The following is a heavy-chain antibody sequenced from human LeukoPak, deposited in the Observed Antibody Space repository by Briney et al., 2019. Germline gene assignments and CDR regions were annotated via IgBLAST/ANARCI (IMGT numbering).Heavy chain of an antibody. V-gene: IGHV3-9*01. J-gene: IGHJ4*02. D-gene: IGHD5-18*01. CDR2: ISWSSGTT. CDR1: GFKFDDYA. CDR3: ARARGYSYGLIDY. Sequence: GGSLRLSCVASGFKFDDYAMHWVRQVPGKGPEWVSGISWSSGTTLYVDSVKGRFIISRDNAKNSLYLQMNSLRAEDTAVYYCARARGYSYGLIDYWGQGTLVTVSS.